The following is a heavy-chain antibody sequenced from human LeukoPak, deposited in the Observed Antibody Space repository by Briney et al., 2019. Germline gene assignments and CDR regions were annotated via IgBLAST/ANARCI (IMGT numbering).Heavy chain of an antibody. CDR3: ARVGWNGGGYYYYYMDV. J-gene: IGHJ6*03. CDR1: GYTFTSYG. CDR2: ISAYNGNT. V-gene: IGHV1-18*01. Sequence: ASVKVSCKASGYTFTSYGISWVRQAPGQGLEWMGWISAYNGNTNYAQKLQGRVTMTTDTSTSTAYMELRSLRSDDTAVYYCARVGWNGGGYYYYYMDVWGKGTTVTVSS. D-gene: IGHD1-1*01.